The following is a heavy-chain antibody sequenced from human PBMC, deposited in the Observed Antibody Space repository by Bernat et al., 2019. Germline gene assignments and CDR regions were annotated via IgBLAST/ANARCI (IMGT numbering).Heavy chain of an antibody. CDR1: GFTFSSYA. CDR3: AKGGDYSSSGFDY. CDR2: ISYDETNK. V-gene: IGHV3-30-3*01. J-gene: IGHJ4*02. Sequence: QVQLVESGGGVVQPGRSLRLSCAASGFTFSSYAMHWVRQAPGKGLEWVATISYDETNKYYEDSVKGRFTISRDNSKNTLSLLMNSLTAEDTAVYYCAKGGDYSSSGFDYWGQGTLVTVSS. D-gene: IGHD6-6*01.